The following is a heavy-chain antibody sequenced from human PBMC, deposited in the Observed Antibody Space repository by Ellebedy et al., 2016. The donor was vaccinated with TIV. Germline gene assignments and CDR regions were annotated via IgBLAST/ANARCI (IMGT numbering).Heavy chain of an antibody. CDR3: ARGVNGDGGYFYMWY. D-gene: IGHD4-23*01. CDR2: INPNSGGT. J-gene: IGHJ4*02. Sequence: ASVKVSCKASGYTFTGYYMHWVRQAPGQGLEWMGWINPNSGGTNYAQKFQGRVTMTRDTSISTAYMELSRLRSDDTAVYYCARGVNGDGGYFYMWYWGQGTLVTVSS. V-gene: IGHV1-2*02. CDR1: GYTFTGYY.